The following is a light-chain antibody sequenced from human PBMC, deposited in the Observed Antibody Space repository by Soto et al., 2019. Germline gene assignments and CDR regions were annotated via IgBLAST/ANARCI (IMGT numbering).Light chain of an antibody. CDR2: HAS. CDR3: QHYNSYPLT. J-gene: IGKJ1*01. V-gene: IGKV1-5*01. CDR1: QPINNW. Sequence: DIKMTQSPSTLSASIGDRVTITCRASQPINNWLAWYQQKPGKAPNLLIYHASNLETGVPSRFSGSAFGTEFTLTISSLQPDDFATYYCQHYNSYPLTFGQGTKVEIK.